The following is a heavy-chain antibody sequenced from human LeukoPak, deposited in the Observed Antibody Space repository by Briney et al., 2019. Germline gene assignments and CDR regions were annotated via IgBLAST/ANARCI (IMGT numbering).Heavy chain of an antibody. Sequence: PSQTLSLTCTVSGGSISSGDYYWSWIRLPPGRGLEWIGYTYYSGSTSYNPSLESRVAISVDMSKSQFSLKLSSVTAADTAMYYCARERSMVRGVSWFDPWGQGTLVTVSP. J-gene: IGHJ5*02. CDR3: ARERSMVRGVSWFDP. CDR2: TYYSGST. CDR1: GGSISSGDYY. V-gene: IGHV4-61*08. D-gene: IGHD3-10*01.